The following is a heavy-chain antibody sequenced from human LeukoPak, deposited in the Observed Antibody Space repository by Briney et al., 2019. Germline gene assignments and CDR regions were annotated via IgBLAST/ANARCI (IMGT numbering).Heavy chain of an antibody. V-gene: IGHV1-18*01. CDR1: DYTFTNYA. D-gene: IGHD2-8*01. J-gene: IGHJ4*02. CDR2: ISAYNGNT. CDR3: ALISYCTTITCYYLDY. Sequence: ASVKVSCKASDYTFTNYAISWVRQAPGQGLEWMGWISAYNGNTNYAQNLQGRVTMTTDTSTSTAYMELRSLRSDDTAVYYCALISYCTTITCYYLDYWGQGTLVTVSS.